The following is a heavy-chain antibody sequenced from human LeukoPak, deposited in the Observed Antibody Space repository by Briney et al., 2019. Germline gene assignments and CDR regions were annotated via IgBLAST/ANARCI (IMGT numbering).Heavy chain of an antibody. D-gene: IGHD5-18*01. CDR1: GFTFSSYG. V-gene: IGHV3-21*01. Sequence: GGSLRLSCAASGFTFSSYGMSWVRQAPGKGLEWVSSISRSSSYIYYADSVKGRFTISRDNPKNSLSLQMNRLRAEDTAVYHFARAYSYGYVTPFGYWGQGTLVTVSS. J-gene: IGHJ4*02. CDR2: ISRSSSYI. CDR3: ARAYSYGYVTPFGY.